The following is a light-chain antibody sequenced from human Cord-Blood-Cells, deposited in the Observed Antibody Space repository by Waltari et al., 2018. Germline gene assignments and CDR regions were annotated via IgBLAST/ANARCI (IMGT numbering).Light chain of an antibody. V-gene: IGLV2-11*01. J-gene: IGLJ3*02. CDR3: CSYAGSYPWV. CDR2: DVS. CDR1: SSDVVGSNY. Sequence: QSALTQPRPVSGSPGQAVTLSCTGTSSDVVGSNYVSWYQQHPGKAPKLRIYDVSKRPAGVPDRFSGSKSGNTASLTISGLQAEDEADYYCCSYAGSYPWVFGGGTKLTVL.